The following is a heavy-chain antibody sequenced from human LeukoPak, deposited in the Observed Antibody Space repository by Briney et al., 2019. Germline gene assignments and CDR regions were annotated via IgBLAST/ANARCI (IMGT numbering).Heavy chain of an antibody. CDR1: GGSISSSPYY. CDR2: IYYSGTT. CDR3: ARGRDGYNLPVFIDY. D-gene: IGHD5-24*01. J-gene: IGHJ4*02. Sequence: SETLSLTCTVSGGSISSSPYYWGWIRQPPGKGLEWIGSIYYSGTTHYNPSLESRVTISVDTSKNQFSLKLASVTAADTAVYHCARGRDGYNLPVFIDYWGQGTLVTVSS. V-gene: IGHV4-39*07.